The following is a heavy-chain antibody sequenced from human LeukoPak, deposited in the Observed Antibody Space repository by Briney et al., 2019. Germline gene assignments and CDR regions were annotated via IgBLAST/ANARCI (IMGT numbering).Heavy chain of an antibody. CDR1: RASISSNTW. D-gene: IGHD1-1*01. CDR3: ARDNENY. CDR2: IYHTGRT. Sequence: SGTLSLTCVVSRASISSNTWRGWIRQPPGKGLEWIGEIYHTGRTNYNPSLKSRVTMSVDKSKNQFSLNLRSVTAADTAVYYCARDNENYWGQGTLVTVSS. V-gene: IGHV4-4*02. J-gene: IGHJ4*02.